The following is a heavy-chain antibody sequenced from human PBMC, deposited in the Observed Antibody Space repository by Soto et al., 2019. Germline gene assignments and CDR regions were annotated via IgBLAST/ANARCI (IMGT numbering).Heavy chain of an antibody. J-gene: IGHJ3*02. CDR3: ARTRISGWYGAFDI. D-gene: IGHD6-13*01. V-gene: IGHV3-21*01. CDR1: GFTFSSYS. Sequence: EVQLVESGGGLVKPGGSLRLSCAASGFTFSSYSMNWVRQAPGMGLEWVSSISSSSSYIYYADSVKGRFTISRDNAKNSLYLQMNSLRAEDTAVYYCARTRISGWYGAFDIWGQGTMVTVSS. CDR2: ISSSSSYI.